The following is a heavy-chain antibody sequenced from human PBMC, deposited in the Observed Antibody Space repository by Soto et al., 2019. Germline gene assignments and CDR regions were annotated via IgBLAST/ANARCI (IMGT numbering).Heavy chain of an antibody. CDR3: AKDSEQWLAQGYFDY. J-gene: IGHJ4*02. CDR1: GFTFSVYG. Sequence: QVQLVESGGGVVQPGRSLRLTCAASGFTFSVYGMHWVRQAPGKGLEWVAIVLYDGSVKYYADSVKGRFTISRDNSKNTVYLQMDSLRPEDTAVYYCAKDSEQWLAQGYFDYWGQGTLVTVSS. CDR2: VLYDGSVK. V-gene: IGHV3-30*18. D-gene: IGHD6-19*01.